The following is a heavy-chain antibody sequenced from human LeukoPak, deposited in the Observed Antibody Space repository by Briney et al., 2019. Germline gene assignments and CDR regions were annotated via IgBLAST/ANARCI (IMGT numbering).Heavy chain of an antibody. V-gene: IGHV3-23*01. CDR1: GFTFSNYA. Sequence: PGGSLRLSRAASGFTFSNYAMSWVRQVPGKGLEWVSVISGSGTSPYYADSVKGRFIISRDNSKNTLYLQMNSLGAEDTAVYYCAKGPNESSNYLFEFWGQGTLVTVSS. CDR3: AKGPNESSNYLFEF. J-gene: IGHJ4*02. CDR2: ISGSGTSP. D-gene: IGHD4-11*01.